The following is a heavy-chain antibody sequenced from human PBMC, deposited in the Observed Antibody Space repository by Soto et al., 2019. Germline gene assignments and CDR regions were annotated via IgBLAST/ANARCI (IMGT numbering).Heavy chain of an antibody. Sequence: QVQLQESGPGLVKPSETLSLTCDVSGASVSHYFWSWIRQPPGKGLEWLGYMSSSGDSISNPALKSRNTISLDMSRNHVSLNLSSLTVADTAVYYCARSSLTFFGGVVPDFDVWGPGTLVTVSS. J-gene: IGHJ4*02. V-gene: IGHV4-4*09. CDR3: ARSSLTFFGGVVPDFDV. CDR1: GASVSHYF. D-gene: IGHD3-3*01. CDR2: MSSSGDS.